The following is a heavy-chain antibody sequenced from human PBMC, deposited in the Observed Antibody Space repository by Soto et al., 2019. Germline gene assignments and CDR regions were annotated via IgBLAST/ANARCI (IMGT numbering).Heavy chain of an antibody. V-gene: IGHV3-21*01. CDR3: ARDPPYYDILTGDY. D-gene: IGHD3-9*01. CDR2: ISSSSSYI. J-gene: IGHJ4*02. CDR1: GFTFSSYS. Sequence: GGSLRLSWAASGFTFSSYSMNWVRQAPGKGLEWVSSISSSSSYIYYADSVKGRFTISRDNAKNSLYLQMNSLRAEDTAVYYCARDPPYYDILTGDYWGQGTLVTVSS.